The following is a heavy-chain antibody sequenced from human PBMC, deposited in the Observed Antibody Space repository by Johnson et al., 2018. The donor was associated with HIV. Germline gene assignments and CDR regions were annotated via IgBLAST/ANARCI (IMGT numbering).Heavy chain of an antibody. CDR3: TTATPVGRGAFDI. V-gene: IGHV3-15*01. Sequence: VQLVESGGGLVKPGGPLRLSCTASGFSFSNAWIPWVRPAPGTGLEWIGHIKSKPVDGTTDYAALVKGRCTIARDDSKNTLYLQMNSLKTEDTAVYYCTTATPVGRGAFDIWGQGTMVTVSS. CDR2: IKSKPVDGTT. J-gene: IGHJ3*02. D-gene: IGHD1-26*01. CDR1: GFSFSNAW.